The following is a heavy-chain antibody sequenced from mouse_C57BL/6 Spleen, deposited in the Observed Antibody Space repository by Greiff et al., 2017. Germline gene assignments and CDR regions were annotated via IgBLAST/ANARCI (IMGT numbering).Heavy chain of an antibody. CDR3: ARRDYDCFAY. CDR2: IWRGGST. V-gene: IGHV2-2*01. CDR1: GFSFTSYG. Sequence: QVQLQESGPGLVQPSPSLSITCTVSGFSFTSYGVHWVRQSPGKGLEWLGVIWRGGSTDYNAAVITGRGISTDNSKSKVFFKMNSMHADDTARYYCARRDYDCFAYWGQGTLVTVSA. D-gene: IGHD2-4*01. J-gene: IGHJ3*01.